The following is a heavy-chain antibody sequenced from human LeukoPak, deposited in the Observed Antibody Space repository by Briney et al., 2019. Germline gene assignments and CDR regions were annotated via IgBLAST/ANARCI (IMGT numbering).Heavy chain of an antibody. CDR1: GYTFTSYD. V-gene: IGHV1-8*01. J-gene: IGHJ3*02. Sequence: ASVKVSCKASGYTFTSYDINWVRQATGQGLEWMGWMNPNSGNTGYAQKFQGRVTMTRNTSISTAYMELRSLRSDDTAVYYCARDRSGMVRGSNAFDIWGQGTMVTVSS. CDR2: MNPNSGNT. D-gene: IGHD3-10*01. CDR3: ARDRSGMVRGSNAFDI.